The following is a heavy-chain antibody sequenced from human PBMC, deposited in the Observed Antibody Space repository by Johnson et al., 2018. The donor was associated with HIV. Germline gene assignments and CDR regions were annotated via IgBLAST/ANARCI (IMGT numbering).Heavy chain of an antibody. J-gene: IGHJ3*02. Sequence: VQLVESGGVVVQPGGSLRLSCAASGFTFDDYAMHWVRQAPGKGLEWVSLISWDGGSTYYADSVTGRFTISRDKSKNSLYLQMNSLRAEDTALYYCARVGDYYDYVWGAFDIWGQGTMVTVSS. CDR3: ARVGDYYDYVWGAFDI. V-gene: IGHV3-43D*03. CDR1: GFTFDDYA. CDR2: ISWDGGST. D-gene: IGHD3-16*01.